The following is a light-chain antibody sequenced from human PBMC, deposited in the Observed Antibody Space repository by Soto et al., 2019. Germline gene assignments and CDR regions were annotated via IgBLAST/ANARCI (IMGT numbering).Light chain of an antibody. CDR3: QQLNSYPFT. CDR2: SAS. Sequence: DIQMTQSPSTLSAFVGDRVTITCRASPGISSYLAWYRQKPGQAPDLLIFSASTLESGVPSRFSGSGSETEFTLTISSLQPEDSATYYCQQLNSYPFTFGPGTKVDIK. CDR1: PGISSY. V-gene: IGKV1-9*01. J-gene: IGKJ3*01.